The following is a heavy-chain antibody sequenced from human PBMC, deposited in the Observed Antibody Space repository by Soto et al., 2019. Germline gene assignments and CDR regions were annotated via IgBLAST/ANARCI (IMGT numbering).Heavy chain of an antibody. Sequence: EVPLVESGGGLVQPGGSLRLSCAASGFTFSSYAMHWVRQAPGKGLEYVSAISSNGGSTYYANSVKGRFTISRDNSKNTLYLQMGSLRVEDMAGYYCARGPGYYFDYWGQGTLVTVSS. CDR3: ARGPGYYFDY. CDR1: GFTFSSYA. J-gene: IGHJ4*02. V-gene: IGHV3-64*01. CDR2: ISSNGGST.